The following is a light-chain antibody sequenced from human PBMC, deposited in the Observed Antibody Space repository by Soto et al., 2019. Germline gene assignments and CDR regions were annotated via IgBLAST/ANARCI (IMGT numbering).Light chain of an antibody. J-gene: IGKJ1*01. V-gene: IGKV3-20*01. CDR1: QSVSSSY. CDR2: GAS. CDR3: QHYGRAPWT. Sequence: EIVLTQSPGTLSLSPGERATLSCRASQSVSSSYLAWYQQKPGQTPRVLFYGASSRATGISDRFSARGSGTDFTLTISRLEPEDFAVYYCQHYGRAPWTFGQGTKVDIK.